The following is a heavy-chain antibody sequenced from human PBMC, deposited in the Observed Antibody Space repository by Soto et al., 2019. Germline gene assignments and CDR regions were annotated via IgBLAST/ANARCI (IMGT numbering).Heavy chain of an antibody. V-gene: IGHV1-8*01. D-gene: IGHD3-10*01. CDR1: GCTFTSYD. CDR3: ARVPSTYYYGSGSYHKFEY. J-gene: IGHJ4*02. Sequence: GASVKVSCKASGCTFTSYDINCVRHAPGQGLELMGWMNPNSGNTGYAQKFQGRVTMTRNTSISTAYMELSSLRSEDTAVYYCARVPSTYYYGSGSYHKFEYWGQGTLVTVSS. CDR2: MNPNSGNT.